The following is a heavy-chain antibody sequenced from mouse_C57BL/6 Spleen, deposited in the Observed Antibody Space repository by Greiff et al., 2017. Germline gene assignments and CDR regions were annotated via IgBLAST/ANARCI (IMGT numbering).Heavy chain of an antibody. CDR2: INPSSGYT. V-gene: IGHV1-7*01. CDR3: AREGSYYGNYFDY. CDR1: GYTFTSYW. D-gene: IGHD2-1*01. J-gene: IGHJ2*01. Sequence: QVQLKQSGAELAKPGASVKLSCKASGYTFTSYWMHWVKQRPGQGLEWIGYINPSSGYTKYNQKFKDKATLTADKSSSTAYMQQSSLTYEDAAVYYCAREGSYYGNYFDYWGQGTTLTVSS.